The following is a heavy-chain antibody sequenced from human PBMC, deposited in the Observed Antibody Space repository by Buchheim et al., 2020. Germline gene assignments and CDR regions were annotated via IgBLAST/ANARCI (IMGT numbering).Heavy chain of an antibody. V-gene: IGHV3-23*01. J-gene: IGHJ6*02. CDR1: GFTFSSXA. Sequence: EVQLLESEGGLVQPGGSLRLSCAASGFTFSSXAMSWVRQAPGKGLEWVSAISGSGGSTYYEDSVKGRFXVSRDNSKKAVYLQMNSLRAEDTAVYYCAKEGGSMGSYYYYYGMDVWGQGTT. CDR2: ISGSGGST. D-gene: IGHD1-26*01. CDR3: AKEGGSMGSYYYYYGMDV.